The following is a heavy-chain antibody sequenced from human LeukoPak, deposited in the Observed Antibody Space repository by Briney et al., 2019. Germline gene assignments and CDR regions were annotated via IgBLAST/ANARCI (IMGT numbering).Heavy chain of an antibody. CDR2: IYSGGST. CDR1: GFTLSSYS. J-gene: IGHJ5*02. CDR3: ARGVGYCSGGSCPRGWFDP. D-gene: IGHD2-15*01. V-gene: IGHV3-53*01. Sequence: QSGGSLRLSCAASGFTLSSYSMNWVRQAPGKGLEWVSVIYSGGSTYYADSVKGRFTISRDNSKNTLYLQMNSLRAEDTAVYYCARGVGYCSGGSCPRGWFDPWGQGTLVTVSS.